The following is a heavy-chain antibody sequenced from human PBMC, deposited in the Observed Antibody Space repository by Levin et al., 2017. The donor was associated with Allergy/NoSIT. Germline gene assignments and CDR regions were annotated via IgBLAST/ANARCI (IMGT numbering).Heavy chain of an antibody. CDR1: GYSIRSGYY. D-gene: IGHD3-22*01. CDR2: IHHSGDT. Sequence: SETLSLTCDVSGYSIRSGYYWGWIRQPPGEGLEWIGSIHHSGDTSYKPSLKSRVTISVDTSKNQFSLTLSSVTAADTAVYYCAGGSTVTMRVPGGEYWGQGTRVTVSS. V-gene: IGHV4-38-2*01. CDR3: AGGSTVTMRVPGGEY. J-gene: IGHJ4*02.